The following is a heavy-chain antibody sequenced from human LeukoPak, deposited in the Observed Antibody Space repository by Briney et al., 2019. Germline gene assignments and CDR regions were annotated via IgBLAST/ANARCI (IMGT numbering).Heavy chain of an antibody. V-gene: IGHV3-23*01. CDR1: GFTFSTYP. CDR3: AKGVYCGGDCCAYLDY. Sequence: PGGSLRLSCAASGFTFSTYPMGWVRQVPGKGLEWVSTISANGGSTTYADSVKGRFAISRDNSKNTLYLQMNSPRAEDTAVYYCAKGVYCGGDCCAYLDYRGQGTLVTVSS. CDR2: ISANGGST. J-gene: IGHJ4*02. D-gene: IGHD2-21*02.